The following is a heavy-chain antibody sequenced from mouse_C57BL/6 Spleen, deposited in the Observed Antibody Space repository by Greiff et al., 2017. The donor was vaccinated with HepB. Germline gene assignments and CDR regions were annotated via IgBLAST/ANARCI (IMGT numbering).Heavy chain of an antibody. CDR1: GYSITSGYY. CDR3: ARDPPLDY. Sequence: EVQLQQSGPGLVNPSQSLSLTCSVTGYSITSGYYWNWIRQFPGNKLEWMGYISYDGSNNYNPSLKNRISITRDTSKNQFFLKLNSVTTEDTATYYCARDPPLDYWGQGTTLTVSS. J-gene: IGHJ2*01. CDR2: ISYDGSN. V-gene: IGHV3-6*01.